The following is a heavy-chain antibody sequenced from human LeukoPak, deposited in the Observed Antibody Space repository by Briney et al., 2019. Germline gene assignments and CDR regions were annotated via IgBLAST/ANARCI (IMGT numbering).Heavy chain of an antibody. D-gene: IGHD3-10*01. J-gene: IGHJ4*02. V-gene: IGHV3-23*01. CDR1: GFTFSSYA. Sequence: PGGSLRLSCAASGFTFSSYAMSWVRQAPGKGLEWVSAISGSGGSTYYADCVKGRFTISRDNSKNTLYLQVNSLRAEDTAVYYCAKVAHYYGSGSYYEYYFDYWGQGTLVTVSS. CDR3: AKVAHYYGSGSYYEYYFDY. CDR2: ISGSGGST.